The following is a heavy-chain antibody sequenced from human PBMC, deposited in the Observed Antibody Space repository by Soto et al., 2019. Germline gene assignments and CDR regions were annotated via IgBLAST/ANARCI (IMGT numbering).Heavy chain of an antibody. Sequence: QVQLQESGPGLVKPSQTLSLTCTVSGGSISSGDYYWSWIRQPPGKGLEWIGYIYYSGSTYYNPSLKSRVTLAVDTPKNQFSRKLSSVTAADTAVYYCARERPDGSRLDPWGQGTLVTVSS. CDR1: GGSISSGDYY. J-gene: IGHJ5*02. D-gene: IGHD6-13*01. CDR3: ARERPDGSRLDP. CDR2: IYYSGST. V-gene: IGHV4-30-4*01.